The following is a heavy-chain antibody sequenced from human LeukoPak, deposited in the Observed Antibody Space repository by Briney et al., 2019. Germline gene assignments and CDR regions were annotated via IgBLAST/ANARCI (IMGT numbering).Heavy chain of an antibody. CDR1: GFTFSSYS. V-gene: IGHV3-21*01. D-gene: IGHD3-3*01. Sequence: GGSLRLSCAASGFTFSSYSMNWVRQAPGKGLEWVSSISSSSYIYYADSVKGRFTISRDNAKNSLHLQMNSLRAEDTAVYYCARGTGTIFGVVIKRNWFDPWGQGTLVTVSS. CDR3: ARGTGTIFGVVIKRNWFDP. J-gene: IGHJ5*02. CDR2: ISSSSYI.